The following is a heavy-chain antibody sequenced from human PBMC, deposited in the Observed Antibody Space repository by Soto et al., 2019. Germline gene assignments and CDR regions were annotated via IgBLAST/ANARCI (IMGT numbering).Heavy chain of an antibody. CDR3: ARATISIFGVVMLDV. J-gene: IGHJ6*02. D-gene: IGHD3-3*01. Sequence: GSLRLYCAASVFTFSSYSMNWVRQAPGKGLEWVSYISSSSSTIYYADSVKGRFTISRDNAKNSLYLQMNSLRDEDTAVYYCARATISIFGVVMLDVWGQGTTVTVSS. CDR1: VFTFSSYS. CDR2: ISSSSSTI. V-gene: IGHV3-48*02.